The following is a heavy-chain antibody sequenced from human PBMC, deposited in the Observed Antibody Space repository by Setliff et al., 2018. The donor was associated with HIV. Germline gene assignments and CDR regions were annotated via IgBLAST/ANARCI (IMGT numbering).Heavy chain of an antibody. CDR3: ARRHNDYSLYYFDS. Sequence: SETLSLTCTVSGGAIRSSSYYWGWIRQPPGKGLEWIGSVYYSGSTYYNPSLESRVTISADMSTNQFSLKLSSVTAADTAVYYCARRHNDYSLYYFDSWGQGTLVTVSS. V-gene: IGHV4-39*01. D-gene: IGHD5-12*01. CDR1: GGAIRSSSYY. CDR2: VYYSGST. J-gene: IGHJ4*02.